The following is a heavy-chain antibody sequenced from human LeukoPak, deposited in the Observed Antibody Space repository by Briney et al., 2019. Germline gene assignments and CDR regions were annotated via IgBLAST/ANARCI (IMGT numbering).Heavy chain of an antibody. D-gene: IGHD1-26*01. J-gene: IGHJ4*02. CDR3: ARVQWELLYPDY. CDR1: GFTFSTYA. V-gene: IGHV3-30-3*01. CDR2: ISYDESYR. Sequence: GGSLRLSCAASGFTFSTYAMHWVRQAPGKGLEWVALISYDESYRYYADSVKGRFTISRDNSKNTLYLQMNSLRAEDTAIYYCARVQWELLYPDYWGQGTLVTVSS.